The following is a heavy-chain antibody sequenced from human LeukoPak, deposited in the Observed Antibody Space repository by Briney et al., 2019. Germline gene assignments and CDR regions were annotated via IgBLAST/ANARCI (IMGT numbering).Heavy chain of an antibody. CDR2: SYYSGST. CDR3: ARSSIAAAASDY. J-gene: IGHJ4*02. V-gene: IGHV4-39*01. CDR1: GGSISSSSYY. Sequence: SETLSLTCTVSGGSISSSSYYWGWIRQPPGKGLEWIGGSYYSGSTYYNPSLKSLVTISVDTSKNQFSLKLSSVTAADTAVYYCARSSIAAAASDYWGQGTLVTVSS. D-gene: IGHD6-13*01.